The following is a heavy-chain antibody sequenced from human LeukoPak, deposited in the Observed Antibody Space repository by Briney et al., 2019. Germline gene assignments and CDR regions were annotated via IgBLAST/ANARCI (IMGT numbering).Heavy chain of an antibody. Sequence: SETLSLPCTVSGGSLSRYHWRCLRHPPGKALVGIGYIYYSGTTNYNASLKSRVTISVDTSKNQFSLKLSSGTAADTAVYYCARGVYIAAAQYGYWGQGTLVTVSS. CDR3: ARGVYIAAAQYGY. V-gene: IGHV4-59*13. D-gene: IGHD6-13*01. CDR1: GGSLSRYH. J-gene: IGHJ4*02. CDR2: IYYSGTT.